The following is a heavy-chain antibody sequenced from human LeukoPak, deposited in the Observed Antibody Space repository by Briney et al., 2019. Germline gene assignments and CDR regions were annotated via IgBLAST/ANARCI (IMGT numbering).Heavy chain of an antibody. CDR2: ISSSGSTI. D-gene: IGHD3-10*01. J-gene: IGHJ4*02. CDR3: ARGDYYGSGSYYPTPDY. CDR1: GFTLSDYY. V-gene: IGHV3-11*01. Sequence: GGSLRLSCAASGFTLSDYYMSWIRQAPGKGLEWVSYISSSGSTIYYADSVKGRFTISRDNAKNSLYLQMNSLRAEDTAVYYCARGDYYGSGSYYPTPDYWGQGTLVTVSS.